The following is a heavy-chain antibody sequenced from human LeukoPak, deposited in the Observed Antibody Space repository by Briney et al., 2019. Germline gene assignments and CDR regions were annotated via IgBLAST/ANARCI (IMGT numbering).Heavy chain of an antibody. CDR2: INPNSGVT. J-gene: IGHJ4*02. Sequence: ASVKVSCKASGYTFTDYYLHWLRQAPGRGLEWMGWINPNSGVTNYAQNLQGRVTMTRDTSISTAYMEVNRLRSDDTAVYYCARDRGGYDFWTVIYYFDYWGQGTLVTVSS. CDR1: GYTFTDYY. CDR3: ARDRGGYDFWTVIYYFDY. D-gene: IGHD3-3*01. V-gene: IGHV1-2*02.